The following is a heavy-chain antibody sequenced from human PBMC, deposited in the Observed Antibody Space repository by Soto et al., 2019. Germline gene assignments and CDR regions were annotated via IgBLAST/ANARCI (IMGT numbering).Heavy chain of an antibody. J-gene: IGHJ4*02. Sequence: QVQLVQSGAEVKKPGASVKVSCKASGYTFSSYYMHWVRQAPGQGLEWMGVINPSGDSTNYAQKFQGRVTMTRDTSTSTVYLEVNSLRSEDTSVYYCARVGSQMIVAATDDFDYWGQGTLVTVSS. V-gene: IGHV1-46*01. CDR2: INPSGDST. CDR3: ARVGSQMIVAATDDFDY. CDR1: GYTFSSYY. D-gene: IGHD6-19*01.